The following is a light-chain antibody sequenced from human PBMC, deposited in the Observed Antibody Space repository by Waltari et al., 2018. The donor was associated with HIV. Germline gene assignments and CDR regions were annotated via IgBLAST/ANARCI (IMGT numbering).Light chain of an antibody. CDR2: GVT. CDR3: RSDTSDYTGV. J-gene: IGLJ1*01. V-gene: IGLV2-14*03. Sequence: HSALTHPASVPRSPGPAIPFPSTRTTTVIALYTHVSWYRQYPSKAPQLLFYGVTKRPAGVPNRFAGSKSDNTASLTISGLQAEDEADYYCRSDTSDYTGVFGTGTKVTVL. CDR1: TTVIALYTH.